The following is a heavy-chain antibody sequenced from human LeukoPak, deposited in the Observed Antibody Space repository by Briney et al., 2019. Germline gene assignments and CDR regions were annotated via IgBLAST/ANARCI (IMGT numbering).Heavy chain of an antibody. CDR2: ISGDGGHT. Sequence: GGSLRLSCTASGFTFRAYGMYWVRQAPGKGLEWVSLISGDGGHTEYADSVKGRLTISRDNSKNSLHLQMTSLRTEDTAFYYCTRDKRASKQLGDFDHGGEGTLVTVSS. CDR3: TRDKRASKQLGDFDH. D-gene: IGHD3-16*01. CDR1: GFTFRAYG. J-gene: IGHJ4*02. V-gene: IGHV3-43*02.